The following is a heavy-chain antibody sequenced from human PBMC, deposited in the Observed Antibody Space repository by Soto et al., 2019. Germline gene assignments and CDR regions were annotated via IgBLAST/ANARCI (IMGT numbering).Heavy chain of an antibody. Sequence: QVQLVQSGAEVKKPGASVKVSCKASGYTFTGYYIHWERQAPGQGLEWVGWINPNSGGTNYAQKFQGRVTMTRDTSISTAYMELSRLTSDDTAVYYCARGGYSSSSGSDYWGQGTLVTVSS. CDR3: ARGGYSSSSGSDY. CDR1: GYTFTGYY. V-gene: IGHV1-2*02. D-gene: IGHD6-6*01. CDR2: INPNSGGT. J-gene: IGHJ4*02.